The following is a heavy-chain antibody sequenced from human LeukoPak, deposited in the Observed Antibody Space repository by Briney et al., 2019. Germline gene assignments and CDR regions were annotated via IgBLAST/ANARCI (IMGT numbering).Heavy chain of an antibody. CDR2: ISYDGSNK. Sequence: GGSLRLSCAASRFTLSSYAMHWVRQAPGKGLEWVAVISYDGSNKYYADSVKGRFTISRDNSKNTLYLQMNSLRAEDTAVYYCARDVGRTAMVSHYFDYWGQGTLVTVSS. D-gene: IGHD5-18*01. V-gene: IGHV3-30*04. J-gene: IGHJ4*02. CDR3: ARDVGRTAMVSHYFDY. CDR1: RFTLSSYA.